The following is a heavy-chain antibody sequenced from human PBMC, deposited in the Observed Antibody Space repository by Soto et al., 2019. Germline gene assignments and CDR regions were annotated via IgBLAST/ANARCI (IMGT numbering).Heavy chain of an antibody. D-gene: IGHD2-15*01. Sequence: QVQLVQSGAEVKKPGSSVKVSCKASGGTFSSYVISWVRQAPGQGLEWMGGIIPIFGTANYAQKFQGRVTITADDSTSTVYMALRSLRSEDTAVYYCARGIVVVVAAKYNYCGMDVWGQGTTVTVSS. CDR1: GGTFSSYV. J-gene: IGHJ6*02. V-gene: IGHV1-69*12. CDR3: ARGIVVVVAAKYNYCGMDV. CDR2: IIPIFGTA.